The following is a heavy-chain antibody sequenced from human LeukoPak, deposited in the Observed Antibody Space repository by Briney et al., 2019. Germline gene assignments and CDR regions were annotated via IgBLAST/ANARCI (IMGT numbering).Heavy chain of an antibody. CDR3: ARDCSSTSCYGEYYFDY. D-gene: IGHD2-2*01. V-gene: IGHV3-23*01. J-gene: IGHJ4*02. Sequence: PRGSLRLSCAASGFTFSSYAMSWVRQAPGKGLEWVSTISGSGDRTYYADSVKGRFTISRDNSKNTLYLQMNSLRAEDTAVYYCARDCSSTSCYGEYYFDYWGQGTLVTVSS. CDR2: ISGSGDRT. CDR1: GFTFSSYA.